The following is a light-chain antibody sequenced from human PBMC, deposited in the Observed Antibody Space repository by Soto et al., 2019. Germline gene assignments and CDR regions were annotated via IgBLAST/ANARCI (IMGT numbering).Light chain of an antibody. CDR1: QSVSSSY. CDR2: CAS. J-gene: IGKJ1*01. Sequence: EIVLTQSPGTLSLSPGERATLSGSASQSVSSSYLAWYQQKPGQAPRLLIHCASSRSTGVPARFSGNGSGNAFSLTISRLGPEDFAVYYCQKYGSSHCTFGQAPNVEIK. V-gene: IGKV3-20*01. CDR3: QKYGSSHCT.